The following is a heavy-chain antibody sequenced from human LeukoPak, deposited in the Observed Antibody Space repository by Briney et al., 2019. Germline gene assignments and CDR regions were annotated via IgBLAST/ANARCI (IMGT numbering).Heavy chain of an antibody. D-gene: IGHD2-15*01. CDR1: GFTAGYNY. J-gene: IGHJ4*02. CDR3: ASYYCSSGSCYFDT. CDR2: IYRGDT. Sequence: PGGSLRLYCAVSGFTAGYNYMSWVRQAPGKGLEWVSVIYRGDTYYADSVKGRFTISRDDSKNTVFLHMNRLRADDTAVYFCASYYCSSGSCYFDTWGQGTLVAVSS. V-gene: IGHV3-53*01.